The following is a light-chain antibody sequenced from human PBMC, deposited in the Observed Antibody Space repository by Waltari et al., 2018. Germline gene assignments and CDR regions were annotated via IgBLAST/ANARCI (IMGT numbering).Light chain of an antibody. CDR1: QSVGRA. CDR3: QMYVRLPVT. V-gene: IGKV3-20*01. Sequence: ELVFTQSPGTLALSPGERSPLSCRASQSVGRALAWYPQKPGQAPRLLIYDASSRATGISDKFSGSGSGTDFSLTISRVEPEDFAVYFCQMYVRLPVTFGQGTKVEVK. CDR2: DAS. J-gene: IGKJ1*01.